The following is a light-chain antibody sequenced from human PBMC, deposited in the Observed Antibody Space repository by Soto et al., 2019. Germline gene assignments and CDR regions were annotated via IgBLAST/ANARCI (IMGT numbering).Light chain of an antibody. CDR3: SLYTTTDSWV. CDR2: EVS. V-gene: IGLV2-18*01. CDR1: HSDVGSYNR. J-gene: IGLJ3*02. Sequence: QSALTQPPSVSGSPGQSVTISCTGTHSDVGSYNRVSWYQQPPGTAPKLMIYEVSNRPSGVPDRFSGSKSGNTASLTISGLQAEDEADYYCSLYTTTDSWVFGGGTKLTVL.